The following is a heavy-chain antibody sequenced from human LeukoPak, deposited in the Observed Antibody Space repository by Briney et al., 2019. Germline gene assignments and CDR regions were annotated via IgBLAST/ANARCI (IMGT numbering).Heavy chain of an antibody. J-gene: IGHJ4*02. CDR3: ATGMWRYCSATSCPLDF. V-gene: IGHV3-48*01. D-gene: IGHD2-2*01. Sequence: GGSLRLSCAASGFTFSSYSMNWVRQTPGKGLEWVSYIRSSSSTIYYADSVKGRFAISRDNAKNSLYLQMDSLRAEDTAVYYCATGMWRYCSATSCPLDFWGQGTLVTVSS. CDR1: GFTFSSYS. CDR2: IRSSSSTI.